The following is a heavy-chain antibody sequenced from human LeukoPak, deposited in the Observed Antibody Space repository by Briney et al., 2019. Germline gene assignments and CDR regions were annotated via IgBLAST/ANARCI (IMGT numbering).Heavy chain of an antibody. CDR2: ISWNSGSI. CDR1: GFTFAVYA. Sequence: GRSLRLSCAASGFTFAVYAMHWVRQTPGKGLEWVSGISWNSGSIGYADSVKGRFTISRDNAKSSLYLQMNSLRAEDMALYYCAKDGKAVATGVVGFDYWGQGTLVTVSS. CDR3: AKDGKAVATGVVGFDY. J-gene: IGHJ4*02. V-gene: IGHV3-9*03. D-gene: IGHD6-19*01.